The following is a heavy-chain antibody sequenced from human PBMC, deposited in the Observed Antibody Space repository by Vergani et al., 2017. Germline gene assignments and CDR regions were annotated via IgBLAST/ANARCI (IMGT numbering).Heavy chain of an antibody. V-gene: IGHV3-48*04. D-gene: IGHD3-16*02. CDR2: ISSSSSTI. Sequence: EVQLVESGGGLVQPGGSLRLSCAASGFTFSSYSMNWVRQAPGKGLEWVSYISSSSSTIYYADSVKGRFTISRDNAKNSLYLQMNRLRAEDTAVYYCARDYPPLDYVWGSYRRKDRRIDYWGQGTLVTVSS. CDR3: ARDYPPLDYVWGSYRRKDRRIDY. CDR1: GFTFSSYS. J-gene: IGHJ4*02.